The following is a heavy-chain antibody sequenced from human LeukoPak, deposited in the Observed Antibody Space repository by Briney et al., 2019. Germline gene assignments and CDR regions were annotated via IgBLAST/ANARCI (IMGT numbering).Heavy chain of an antibody. D-gene: IGHD3-10*01. CDR1: GVPFKGYR. V-gene: IGHV3-7*01. Sequence: GGSLRLSCVASGVPFKGYRMIWVRQSPGKGLDWVANIKPDGSETNYLDSVKGRFTISRDNARDSLFLEMNNLRVDDTAVYYCARDGGELWPLDEWGQGILVTVSS. CDR3: ARDGGELWPLDE. CDR2: IKPDGSET. J-gene: IGHJ4*02.